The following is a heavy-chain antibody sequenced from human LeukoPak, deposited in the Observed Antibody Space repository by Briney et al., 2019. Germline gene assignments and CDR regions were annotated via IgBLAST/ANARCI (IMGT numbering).Heavy chain of an antibody. V-gene: IGHV4-59*01. CDR2: IYYSGST. CDR3: ARGYLGWFDP. CDR1: GGSISSYF. J-gene: IGHJ5*02. Sequence: KASETLSLTCTVSGGSISSYFWTWIRQPPGKGLEWIGYIYYSGSTSYNPSLKSRVTMSVDTSKNQFSLNLNSVTAADTAVYYCARGYLGWFDPWGQGTLVTVSS. D-gene: IGHD1-26*01.